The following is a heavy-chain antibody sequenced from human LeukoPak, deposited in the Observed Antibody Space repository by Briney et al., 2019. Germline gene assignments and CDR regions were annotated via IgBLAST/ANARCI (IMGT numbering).Heavy chain of an antibody. CDR3: ARGDGYNPNFDY. D-gene: IGHD5-24*01. J-gene: IGHJ4*02. V-gene: IGHV1-2*02. Sequence: ASVKVSCKASGYTFTGYYMHWVRQAPGQGLEWMGWINPNSGGTNYAQKFQGRVTMTRDTSTSTVYMELSSLRSEDTAVYYCARGDGYNPNFDYWGQGTLVTVSS. CDR2: INPNSGGT. CDR1: GYTFTGYY.